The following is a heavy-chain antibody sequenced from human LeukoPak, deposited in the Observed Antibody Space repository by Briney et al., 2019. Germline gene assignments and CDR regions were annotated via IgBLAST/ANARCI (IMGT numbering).Heavy chain of an antibody. V-gene: IGHV4-59*12. J-gene: IGHJ4*02. CDR1: GGSISNYY. CDR2: IYYSGTT. CDR3: ASSGGTTVAHDY. Sequence: SETLSLTCTVYGGSISNYYWSWIRQPPGKGLEWIGYIYYSGTTNYNPSLKSRVTISVDTSKNQFSLKLSSVTAADTAVYYCASSGGTTVAHDYWGQGTLVTVSS. D-gene: IGHD4-23*01.